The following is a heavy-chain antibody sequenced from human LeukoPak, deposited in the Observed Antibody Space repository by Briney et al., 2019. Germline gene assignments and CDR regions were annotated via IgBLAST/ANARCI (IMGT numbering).Heavy chain of an antibody. Sequence: GSSVKVSCKASGGTFSSYAISWVRQAPGQGLEWMGGIIPIFGTANYAQKFQGRVTITADESTSTAYMELSRLRSDDTAVYYCARVGGSSWLRLTFDYWGQGTLVTVSS. J-gene: IGHJ4*02. V-gene: IGHV1-69*01. CDR1: GGTFSSYA. D-gene: IGHD6-13*01. CDR2: IIPIFGTA. CDR3: ARVGGSSWLRLTFDY.